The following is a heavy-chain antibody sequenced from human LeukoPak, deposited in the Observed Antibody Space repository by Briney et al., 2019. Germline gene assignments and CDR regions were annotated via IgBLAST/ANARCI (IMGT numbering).Heavy chain of an antibody. V-gene: IGHV4-39*01. CDR3: ARHDHGSGSYYNVNWFDP. Sequence: SETLSLTCTVSGGSISSSNYYWGWIRQPPGKGLEWIGCIYYSGSTYYNPSLKSRVTISKDTSKNQFSLKLSSVTAADTAVYYCARHDHGSGSYYNVNWFDPWGQGTLVTVSS. D-gene: IGHD3-10*01. CDR2: IYYSGST. CDR1: GGSISSSNYY. J-gene: IGHJ5*02.